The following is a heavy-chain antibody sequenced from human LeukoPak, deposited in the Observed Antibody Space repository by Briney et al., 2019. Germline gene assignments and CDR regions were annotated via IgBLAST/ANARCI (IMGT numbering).Heavy chain of an antibody. J-gene: IGHJ4*02. V-gene: IGHV3-74*01. CDR1: GFTFSIYW. Sequence: GGSLSLSYAVSGFTFSIYWMYWVRQAPGKGLVWVSRINGDGSSTSYADSVKGRFTISRDNAKNTLYLQMNSLRDEDTAVYYCVRDLFNQRWPNYWGQGTLVTVSS. CDR3: VRDLFNQRWPNY. CDR2: INGDGSST. D-gene: IGHD5-24*01.